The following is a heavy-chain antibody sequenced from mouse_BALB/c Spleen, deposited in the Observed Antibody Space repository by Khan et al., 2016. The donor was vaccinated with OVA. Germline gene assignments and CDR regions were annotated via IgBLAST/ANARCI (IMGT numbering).Heavy chain of an antibody. CDR1: GYSITSDYA. CDR3: ARVYGGDFDY. D-gene: IGHD1-1*01. V-gene: IGHV3-2*02. CDR2: ISYSGNT. J-gene: IGHJ2*02. Sequence: EVQLQESGPGLVKPSQSLSLTCTVTGYSITSDYAWNWIRQFPGNKLEWMGFISYSGNTKYNPSLKSRFSITRDTSKNQFFLQLNSVTTEDTATYSGARVYGGDFDYWGQGTSLTVSS.